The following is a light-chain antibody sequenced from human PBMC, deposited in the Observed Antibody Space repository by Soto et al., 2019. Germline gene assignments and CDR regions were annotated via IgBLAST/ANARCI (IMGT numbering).Light chain of an antibody. Sequence: EIVFTQSPGTRSLSPGERATLSCRASQSVSSSYLAWYQQKPGQAPRLLIYGASSRATGIPDRFSGSGSGTDFTLTISRLEPEDFAVYYCQQYGSSPETFGQGTKVDIK. J-gene: IGKJ1*01. V-gene: IGKV3-20*01. CDR3: QQYGSSPET. CDR2: GAS. CDR1: QSVSSSY.